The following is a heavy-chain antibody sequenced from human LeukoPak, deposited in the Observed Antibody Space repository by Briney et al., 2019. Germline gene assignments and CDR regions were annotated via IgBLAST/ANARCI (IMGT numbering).Heavy chain of an antibody. Sequence: ASVTVSCRASGYTFTVYFMHWVRQAPGQGREGMGWINPNGAATKYAQKFQGRVTMTRDTSINTDFMELSSLRSDDTALYYCTRDGFSGAAFDYWGQGTLVTVSS. CDR2: INPNGAAT. CDR3: TRDGFSGAAFDY. V-gene: IGHV1-2*02. J-gene: IGHJ4*02. CDR1: GYTFTVYF. D-gene: IGHD7-27*01.